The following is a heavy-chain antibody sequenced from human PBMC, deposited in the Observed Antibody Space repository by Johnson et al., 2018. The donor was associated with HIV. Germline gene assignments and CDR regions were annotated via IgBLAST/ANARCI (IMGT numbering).Heavy chain of an antibody. J-gene: IGHJ3*02. CDR1: GFTFSSYW. Sequence: QLLESGGGVVQPGGSLRLSCAASGFTFSSYWMHWVRQAPGKGLVWVSRINSDGSITSYADTVRGRFTISRDNSKNTLYLQMNSLRAEDTAVYYCARYLTEKTPNAFDIWGKGTMVTVSS. V-gene: IGHV3-74*02. D-gene: IGHD2-15*01. CDR2: INSDGSIT. CDR3: ARYLTEKTPNAFDI.